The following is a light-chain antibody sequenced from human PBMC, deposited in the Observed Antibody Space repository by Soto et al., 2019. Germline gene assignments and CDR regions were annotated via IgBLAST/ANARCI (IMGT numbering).Light chain of an antibody. Sequence: DIQMTQSPSTLSASVGDRVTITCLASQSISSWLAWYQQKPGKAPKLLIYKASNLENGVPSRFSGSGSGTEFTLTISSLQPDDFATYYCKHYNSYWTFGQGTKVEIK. CDR2: KAS. V-gene: IGKV1-5*03. CDR1: QSISSW. J-gene: IGKJ1*01. CDR3: KHYNSYWT.